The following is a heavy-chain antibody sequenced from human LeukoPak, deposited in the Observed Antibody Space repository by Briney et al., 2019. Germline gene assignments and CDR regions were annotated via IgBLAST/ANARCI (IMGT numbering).Heavy chain of an antibody. CDR2: ITSTGGRT. CDR1: QFTFSNYA. CDR3: VKTFSVDHGDLGHQ. J-gene: IGHJ4*01. Sequence: GGSLRLSCAASQFTFSNYAMTWVRQAPGKGLEWVSSITSTGGRTYYADSVKGRFTISRDNSKETLYLQMHSLRVEDTAVYYCVKTFSVDHGDLGHQWGHGTLVTVSS. D-gene: IGHD4-17*01. V-gene: IGHV3-23*01.